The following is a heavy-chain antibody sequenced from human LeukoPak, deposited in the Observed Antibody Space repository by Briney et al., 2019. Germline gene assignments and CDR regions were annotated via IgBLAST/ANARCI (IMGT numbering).Heavy chain of an antibody. J-gene: IGHJ4*02. Sequence: GGSLRLSCAASGFTFSGSAMHWVRQASGKGLEWVGRIRSRANSYATAYAATVKGRFTMSRDDSKNTVYLRMNSLKTEDTAVYYCSNYNWNYEDYWGQGTLVTASS. CDR1: GFTFSGSA. CDR2: IRSRANSYAT. V-gene: IGHV3-73*01. CDR3: SNYNWNYEDY. D-gene: IGHD1-7*01.